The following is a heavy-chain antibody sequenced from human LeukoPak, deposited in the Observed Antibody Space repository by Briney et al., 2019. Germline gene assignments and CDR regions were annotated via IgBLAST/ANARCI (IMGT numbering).Heavy chain of an antibody. CDR1: GGSISSGGYY. J-gene: IGHJ6*02. CDR3: ARNEWLVPKTYYYYYGMDV. V-gene: IGHV4-31*03. CDR2: IYYSGST. D-gene: IGHD6-19*01. Sequence: PSETLSLTCTVSGGSISSGGYYWSWIRQHPGKGLEWIVYIYYSGSTYYNPSLKSRVTISVDTSKNQFSLKLSSVTAADTAVYYCARNEWLVPKTYYYYYGMDVWGQGTTVTVSS.